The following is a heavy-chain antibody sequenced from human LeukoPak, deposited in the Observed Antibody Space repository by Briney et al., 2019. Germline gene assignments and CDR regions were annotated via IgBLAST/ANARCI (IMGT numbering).Heavy chain of an antibody. V-gene: IGHV3-11*01. CDR3: ATIHSRPY. CDR1: GFSFSDYY. Sequence: GGSLRLSCEASGFSFSDYYMTWIRQPPGKGLEWIAYIRSGSTTIYYADSVKGRFTISRDDAKNSLFLQMNSLRAEDTAVYYCATIHSRPYWGQGTLVTVSS. J-gene: IGHJ4*02. D-gene: IGHD2-15*01. CDR2: IRSGSTTI.